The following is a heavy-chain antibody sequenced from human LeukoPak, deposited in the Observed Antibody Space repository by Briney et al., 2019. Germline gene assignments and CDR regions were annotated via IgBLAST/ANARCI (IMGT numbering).Heavy chain of an antibody. D-gene: IGHD3-10*01. V-gene: IGHV1-18*04. CDR2: ISGYNGNT. CDR3: ARGRGVRGVIHDWFDP. CDR1: GYTFISYG. J-gene: IGHJ5*02. Sequence: ASVKVSCKASGYTFISYGISWVRQAPGQGLEWMGWISGYNGNTNYAQKFQGRVTMTTDTSTSTAYMELRSLRSDDTAVYYCARGRGVRGVIHDWFDPWGQRTLVTVSS.